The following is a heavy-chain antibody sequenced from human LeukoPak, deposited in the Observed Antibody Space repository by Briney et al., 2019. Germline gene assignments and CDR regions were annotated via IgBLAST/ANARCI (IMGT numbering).Heavy chain of an antibody. V-gene: IGHV3-30*02. Sequence: PGGSLRLSCAASGFTFSSYAMHWVRQAPGKGLEWVAFIRYDGSKTNYADSVKGRFTISRDNSKNTLYLQMNSLRAEDTAVYYCAKVEYTSSYYGVGSLDYWGQGTLVTVSS. CDR3: AKVEYTSSYYGVGSLDY. D-gene: IGHD6-13*01. CDR2: IRYDGSKT. J-gene: IGHJ4*02. CDR1: GFTFSSYA.